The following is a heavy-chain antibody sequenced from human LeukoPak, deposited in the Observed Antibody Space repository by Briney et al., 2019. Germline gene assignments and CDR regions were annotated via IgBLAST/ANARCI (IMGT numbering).Heavy chain of an antibody. CDR1: GGTFSSYA. CDR3: ARVRMSAAALSWFDP. V-gene: IGHV1-69*04. J-gene: IGHJ5*02. Sequence: SVKVSCKASGGTFSSYAISWVRQAPGQGLEWMGRIIPILGIANYAQKFQGRVTITADDSTTTVYMEVKGLRFEDTATYYCARVRMSAAALSWFDPWGQGTLVTISS. CDR2: IIPILGIA. D-gene: IGHD3-3*01.